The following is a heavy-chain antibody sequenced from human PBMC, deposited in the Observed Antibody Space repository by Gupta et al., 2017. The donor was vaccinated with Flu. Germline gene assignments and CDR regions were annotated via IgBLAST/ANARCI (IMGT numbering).Heavy chain of an antibody. J-gene: IGHJ4*02. Sequence: QVQLQQWGAGLLKPSETLSLTCAVYGGSFSGYYWSWIRQPPGKGLEWIGEINHSGSTNYNPSLKSRVTISVDTSKNQFSLKLSSVTAADTAVYYCARSDLRSYHPGFDYWGQGTLVTVSS. CDR2: INHSGST. D-gene: IGHD3-16*01. CDR3: ARSDLRSYHPGFDY. V-gene: IGHV4-34*01. CDR1: GGSFSGYY.